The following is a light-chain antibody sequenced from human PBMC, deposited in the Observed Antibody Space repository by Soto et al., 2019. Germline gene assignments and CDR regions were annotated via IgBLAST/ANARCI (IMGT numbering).Light chain of an antibody. Sequence: DIQMTLSPSTLSASVGDRVTITCRASQSISTWLAWYQQKPGTAPKLLIYRASNLESGVPSRFSGSGSGTEFTLTISSLQPDDFATYYCQQYTTYSGTFGPGTKVDIK. CDR2: RAS. CDR1: QSISTW. J-gene: IGKJ3*01. V-gene: IGKV1-5*03. CDR3: QQYTTYSGT.